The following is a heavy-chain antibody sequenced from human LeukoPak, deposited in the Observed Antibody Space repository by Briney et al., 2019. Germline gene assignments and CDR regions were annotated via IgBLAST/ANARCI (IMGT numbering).Heavy chain of an antibody. D-gene: IGHD6-13*01. CDR3: ARDKIAAAGTDYYYGMDV. CDR2: IYSGGST. Sequence: HPGGSLRLSCAASGFTVSSNYMSWVRQAPGKGLEWVSVIYSGGSTYYADSVKGRFTISRDNSKNTLYLQMNSLRAEDTAVYYCARDKIAAAGTDYYYGMDVWGQGTTVTVSS. V-gene: IGHV3-66*01. CDR1: GFTVSSNY. J-gene: IGHJ6*02.